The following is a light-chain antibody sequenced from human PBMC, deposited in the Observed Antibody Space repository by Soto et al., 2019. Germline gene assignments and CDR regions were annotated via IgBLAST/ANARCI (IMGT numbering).Light chain of an antibody. CDR2: DAS. J-gene: IGKJ1*01. CDR3: HQYHRSTWT. CDR1: QSIDIW. V-gene: IGKV1-5*01. Sequence: DIQMTQSPSILSASVGDRVTITCRASQSIDIWMAWYQQKPGKAPKLLIYDASILQGGVPSRFSGSGSGTEFTLTISSLQPDDFATYYCHQYHRSTWTFGQGTKVEI.